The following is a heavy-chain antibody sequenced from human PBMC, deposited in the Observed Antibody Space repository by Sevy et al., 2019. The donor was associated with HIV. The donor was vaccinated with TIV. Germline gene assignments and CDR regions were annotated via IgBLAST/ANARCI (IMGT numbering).Heavy chain of an antibody. J-gene: IGHJ6*02. D-gene: IGHD4-17*01. CDR2: ISSSSSTI. CDR1: GFTFSSYS. CDR3: ARVPDYGDYRHYYYYGMDV. V-gene: IGHV3-48*01. Sequence: GGSLRLSCAASGFTFSSYSMNWVRQAPGKGLEWVSYISSSSSTIYYADSVKGRFTIYRDNAKNSLYLQMNSLRAEDTAVYYCARVPDYGDYRHYYYYGMDVWGQGTTVTVSS.